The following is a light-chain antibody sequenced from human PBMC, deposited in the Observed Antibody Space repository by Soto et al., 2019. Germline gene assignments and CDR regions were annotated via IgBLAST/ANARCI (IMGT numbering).Light chain of an antibody. V-gene: IGKV1-5*01. J-gene: IGKJ1*01. CDR1: QSISSW. CDR2: DAS. Sequence: DIQMTQSPSTLSASVGDRVTITCRASQSISSWLAWYQQKPGKAPKVLIVDASSLESGVPSRFSGSGSATEFTITISSLQPDDLATSYCQQYSTYPWTFGQGTKVEIK. CDR3: QQYSTYPWT.